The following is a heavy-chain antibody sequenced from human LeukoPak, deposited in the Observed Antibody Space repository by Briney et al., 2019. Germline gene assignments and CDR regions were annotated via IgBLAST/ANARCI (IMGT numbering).Heavy chain of an antibody. J-gene: IGHJ4*02. Sequence: SETLSLTCTVSGGSISSYYWSWIRQPAGKGLEWIGRIYTSGSTNYNPSLKSRVTMSVDTSKNQFSLKVTSVTAADTAVYFCARSGTYQYSSTSDYWGQGTLATVSS. V-gene: IGHV4-4*07. CDR2: IYTSGST. D-gene: IGHD6-13*01. CDR1: GGSISSYY. CDR3: ARSGTYQYSSTSDY.